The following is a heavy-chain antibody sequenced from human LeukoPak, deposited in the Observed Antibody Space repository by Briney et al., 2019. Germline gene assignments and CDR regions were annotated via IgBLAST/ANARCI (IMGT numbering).Heavy chain of an antibody. CDR1: GYSISSGYY. V-gene: IGHV4-38-2*02. D-gene: IGHD6-13*01. J-gene: IGHJ4*02. CDR2: IYHSGST. Sequence: SETLSLTCTVSGYSISSGYYWGWIRQSPGKGLEWIGSIYHSGSTYYNPSLKSRVTISVDTSKNQFSLKLSSVTAADTAVYYCARVQQLVMIDYWGQGTLVTVSS. CDR3: ARVQQLVMIDY.